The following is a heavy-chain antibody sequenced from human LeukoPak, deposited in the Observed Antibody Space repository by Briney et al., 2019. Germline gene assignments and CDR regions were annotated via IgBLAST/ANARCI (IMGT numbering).Heavy chain of an antibody. Sequence: GESLKISCKGSGYSFTSYWIGWVRQMPGKGLEWMGIIYPGDSDTRYSPSFQGQVTISADKSISAAYLQWSSLKASDTAMYYCASPTQFFSGGRPPSNAFDIWGQGTMVTVSS. CDR2: IYPGDSDT. CDR3: ASPTQFFSGGRPPSNAFDI. J-gene: IGHJ3*02. V-gene: IGHV5-51*01. D-gene: IGHD2-15*01. CDR1: GYSFTSYW.